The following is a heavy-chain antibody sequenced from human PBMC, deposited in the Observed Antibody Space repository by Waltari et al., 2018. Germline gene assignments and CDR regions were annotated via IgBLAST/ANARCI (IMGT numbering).Heavy chain of an antibody. Sequence: QLQLRESGPGLVKPSGTLSLTCAVSGDSMSGTSWWGWVRQSPGKGLEWIGQVHDSGKANYNPSFASRVTVSLDRSNDQLALRVTSATAADTAVYYCARDRGRGLYLDSWGPGILVTVSP. CDR1: GDSMSGTSW. V-gene: IGHV4-4*02. D-gene: IGHD2-15*01. CDR3: ARDRGRGLYLDS. J-gene: IGHJ4*02. CDR2: VHDSGKA.